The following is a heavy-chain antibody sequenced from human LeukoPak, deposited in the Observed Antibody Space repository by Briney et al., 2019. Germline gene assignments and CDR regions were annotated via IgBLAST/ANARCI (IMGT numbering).Heavy chain of an antibody. CDR1: GFTFDDYA. J-gene: IGHJ4*02. CDR2: ISWNSGSI. CDR3: AKDSEYSSSSGFDY. D-gene: IGHD6-6*01. Sequence: PSRSLRLSCAASGFTFDDYAMHWVRQAPGKGLEWVSGISWNSGSIGYADSVKGRFTISRDNAKNSLYLQMNSLRAEDMALYYCAKDSEYSSSSGFDYWGQGTLVTVSS. V-gene: IGHV3-9*03.